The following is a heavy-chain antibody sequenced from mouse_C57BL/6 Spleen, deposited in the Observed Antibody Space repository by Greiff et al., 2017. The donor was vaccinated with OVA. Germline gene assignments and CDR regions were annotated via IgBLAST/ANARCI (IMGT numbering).Heavy chain of an antibody. CDR3: VRVGGSRNFDV. CDR1: GYTFTSYW. CDR2: IYPGSGST. V-gene: IGHV1-55*01. Sequence: QVQLQPPGAELVKPGASVKMSCQASGYTFTSYWITWVKQRPGQGLEWIGDIYPGSGSTNYNEKFKSKATLTVDTSSSTAYMQLSSLTSEDSAVYYCVRVGGSRNFDVWGTGTTGTVSS. D-gene: IGHD1-1*01. J-gene: IGHJ1*03.